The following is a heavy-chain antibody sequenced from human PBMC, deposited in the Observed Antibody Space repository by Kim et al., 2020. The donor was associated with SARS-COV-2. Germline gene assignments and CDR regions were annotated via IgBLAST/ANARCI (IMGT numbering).Heavy chain of an antibody. CDR3: AREVVVVTARGLSRYFDL. CDR1: GFTFSSYS. J-gene: IGHJ2*01. V-gene: IGHV3-21*01. CDR2: ISSSSSYI. Sequence: GGSLGLSCAASGFTFSSYSMNWVRQAPGKGLEWVSSISSSSSYIYYADSVKGRFTISRDNAKNSLYLQMNSLRAEDTAVYYCAREVVVVTARGLSRYFDLWGRGTLVTVSS. D-gene: IGHD2-21*02.